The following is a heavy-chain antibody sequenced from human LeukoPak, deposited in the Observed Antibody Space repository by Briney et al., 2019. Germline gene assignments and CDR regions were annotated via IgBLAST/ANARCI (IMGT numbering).Heavy chain of an antibody. CDR1: GGSFSGYY. CDR2: INHSGST. J-gene: IGHJ4*02. D-gene: IGHD1-26*01. CDR3: ARGEWELGY. Sequence: PSETLSLTCAVYGGSFSGYYWSGIRQPPGKGLEWIGEINHSGSTNYNPSLKSRVTISVDTSKNQFSLKLSSVTAADTAVYYCARGEWELGYWGQGTLVTVSS. V-gene: IGHV4-34*01.